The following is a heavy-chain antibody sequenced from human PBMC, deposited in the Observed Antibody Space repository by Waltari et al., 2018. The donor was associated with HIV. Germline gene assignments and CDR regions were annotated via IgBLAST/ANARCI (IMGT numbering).Heavy chain of an antibody. J-gene: IGHJ3*02. Sequence: EVQLVESGGGLVQPGGSLRLSCAASGFTFSDHYMDWVRQAPGKGLEWVGRTRNKANSYTTEYAASVKGRFTISRDDSKNSLYLQMNSLKTEDTAVYYCARRGYDREAFDIWGQGTMVTVSS. CDR2: TRNKANSYTT. D-gene: IGHD3-22*01. V-gene: IGHV3-72*01. CDR1: GFTFSDHY. CDR3: ARRGYDREAFDI.